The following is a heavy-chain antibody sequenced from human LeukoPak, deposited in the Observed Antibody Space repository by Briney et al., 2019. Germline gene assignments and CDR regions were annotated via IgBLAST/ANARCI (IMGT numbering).Heavy chain of an antibody. J-gene: IGHJ4*02. Sequence: KASETLSLTCGVSGGAITNYYWNWIRQAPGKGLEWLGYIYYTGSTTYNPSVKSRITISLDTSKKQISLKLRSVTAADTAVYYCARSGIFRGVIVYWGQGTLVTVSS. V-gene: IGHV4-59*01. D-gene: IGHD3-10*01. CDR3: ARSGIFRGVIVY. CDR2: IYYTGST. CDR1: GGAITNYY.